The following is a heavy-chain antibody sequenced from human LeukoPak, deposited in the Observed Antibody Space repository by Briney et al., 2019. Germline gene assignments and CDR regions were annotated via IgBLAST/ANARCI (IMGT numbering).Heavy chain of an antibody. CDR3: VGGSSWSAHFDY. CDR1: GFTFSSYA. Sequence: GGSLRLSCAASGFTFSSYAMSWVRQAPGKGLEWVSAISGSGGSTYYADSVKGRFTISRDNSKNTLYLQMSSPRAEDTAVYYCVGGSSWSAHFDYWGQGTLVTVSS. J-gene: IGHJ4*02. D-gene: IGHD6-13*01. V-gene: IGHV3-23*01. CDR2: ISGSGGST.